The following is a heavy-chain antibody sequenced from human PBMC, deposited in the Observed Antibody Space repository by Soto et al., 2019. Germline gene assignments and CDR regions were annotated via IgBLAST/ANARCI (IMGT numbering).Heavy chain of an antibody. D-gene: IGHD3-16*02. J-gene: IGHJ5*02. CDR1: GFSFSTYS. CDR2: ITDTSSTT. CDR3: AKSPGSFGGSYLNWFDP. Sequence: GGALRLSCAASGFSFSTYSMNWVRQAPGKGLEWLSYITDTSSTTYYADSVKGRFTISRDNSKNTLYLQMNSLRAEDTAVYYCAKSPGSFGGSYLNWFDPWGQGSLVTVSS. V-gene: IGHV3-48*01.